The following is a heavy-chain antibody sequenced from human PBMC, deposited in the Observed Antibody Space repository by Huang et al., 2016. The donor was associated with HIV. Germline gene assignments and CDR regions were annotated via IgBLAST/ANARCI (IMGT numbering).Heavy chain of an antibody. D-gene: IGHD3-3*01. J-gene: IGHJ4*02. Sequence: QVQLQESGPGLVKPSETLSLTCTVSGGSISTHYCSWIRQPPGKGLAWIGSIDYSGSTHYSPSLKSRVTILLDTSKNQFSLRVNSVTAADTAMYYCARDHHDFWRGYRRMYFFDHWGQGTLVTVSS. V-gene: IGHV4-59*11. CDR2: IDYSGST. CDR1: GGSISTHY. CDR3: ARDHHDFWRGYRRMYFFDH.